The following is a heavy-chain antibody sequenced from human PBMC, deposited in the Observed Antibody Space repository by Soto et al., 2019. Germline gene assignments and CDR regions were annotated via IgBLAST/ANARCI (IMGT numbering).Heavy chain of an antibody. CDR2: MNPNSGNT. D-gene: IGHD5-18*01. CDR3: ARDGIGNKLWSRGYYYYYGMDV. CDR1: VYTITRYP. Sequence: VSVRDSCEDAVYTITRYPINWTQNASRQGLERMGWMNPNSGNTGYAQKFKGRVTMTRNTSISTAYMELSSLRSEDTAVYYCARDGIGNKLWSRGYYYYYGMDVWGHGTTVTVSS. J-gene: IGHJ6*02. V-gene: IGHV1-8*01.